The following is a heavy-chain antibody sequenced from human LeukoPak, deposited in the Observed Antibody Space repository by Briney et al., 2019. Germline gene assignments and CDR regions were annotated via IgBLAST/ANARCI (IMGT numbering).Heavy chain of an antibody. CDR3: AKDLGWIQFGY. V-gene: IGHV3-23*01. J-gene: IGHJ4*02. CDR1: GFIFRNYG. D-gene: IGHD5-18*01. CDR2: VSPNGETA. Sequence: GGSLRLSCAASGFIFRNYGMNWVRQPPGKGLEWVSGVSPNGETAYYADSVKGRFTISRDNSKNTVYLRVRSLRAEDTAVYYCAKDLGWIQFGYWRQGALVTVSS.